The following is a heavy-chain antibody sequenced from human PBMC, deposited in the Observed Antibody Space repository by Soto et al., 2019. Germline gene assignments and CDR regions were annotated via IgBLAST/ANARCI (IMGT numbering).Heavy chain of an antibody. Sequence: EVQLLGSGGGLVQPGGSLRLSCVGSGFTFSNYWMNWVRQAPGKGLEWVAKINPDGNVGKYVYSVRGRFTTSRDNAKNSLYLQMNSLRADDTAVYFCAGWGGHDYNYWGQGIMVTVSS. CDR2: INPDGNVG. J-gene: IGHJ4*02. D-gene: IGHD4-4*01. CDR3: AGWGGHDYNY. V-gene: IGHV3-7*03. CDR1: GFTFSNYW.